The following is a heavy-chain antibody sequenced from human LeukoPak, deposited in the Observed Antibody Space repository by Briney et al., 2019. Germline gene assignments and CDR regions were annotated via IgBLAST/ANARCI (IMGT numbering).Heavy chain of an antibody. J-gene: IGHJ6*02. Sequence: GSLRLSCAASGVTVSDAYMSWVRQAPGKGLEWIGYIYYSGSTNYNPSLKSRVTISVDTSKNQFSLKLSSVTAADTAVYYCARHTGQLRPSGMDVWGQGTTVTVSS. V-gene: IGHV4-59*08. CDR1: GVTVSDAY. D-gene: IGHD2-2*01. CDR2: IYYSGST. CDR3: ARHTGQLRPSGMDV.